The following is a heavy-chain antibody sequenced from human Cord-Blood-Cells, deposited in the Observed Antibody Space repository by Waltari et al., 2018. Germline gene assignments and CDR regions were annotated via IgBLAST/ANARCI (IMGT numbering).Heavy chain of an antibody. Sequence: QVQLQQCGAGLLKPSETLSLTCAVYGGSFSGYYWRWIRQPPGKGLEWIGEINHSGSTNYNPSLKGRVTISVSTSKNQFSLKLSSVTAADTAVYYCARLSAVDRVATIAVGYFDYWGQGTLVTVSS. D-gene: IGHD5-12*01. CDR1: GGSFSGYY. J-gene: IGHJ4*02. V-gene: IGHV4-34*01. CDR3: ARLSAVDRVATIAVGYFDY. CDR2: INHSGST.